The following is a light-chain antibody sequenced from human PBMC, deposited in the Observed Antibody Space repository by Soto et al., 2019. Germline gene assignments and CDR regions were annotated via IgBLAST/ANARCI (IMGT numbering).Light chain of an antibody. Sequence: EIVLTQSPGTLSLSPGEIATLSCRASQSVTNDFLAWYQQKPGQAPRLLIYSASSRAAAVPDSFSGRGSGTYFTLTLSRLEPEDLAAYYCQVYRRSPLMYTGGRGNKL. V-gene: IGKV3-20*01. CDR1: QSVTNDF. CDR2: SAS. CDR3: QVYRRSPLMYT. J-gene: IGKJ2*01.